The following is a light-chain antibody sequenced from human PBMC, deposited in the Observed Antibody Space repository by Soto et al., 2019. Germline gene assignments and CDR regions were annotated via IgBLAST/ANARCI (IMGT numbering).Light chain of an antibody. Sequence: QSVLTQPASVSGSPGQSITISCTGTSSDVGGYNYVSWYQQYPGKAPKLMIYEVSNRPSGVSNRFSGSKSGNTASLTISGLKAEDEADYYCSSYTSSSTQVFGGGTKLTVL. V-gene: IGLV2-14*01. J-gene: IGLJ2*01. CDR1: SSDVGGYNY. CDR3: SSYTSSSTQV. CDR2: EVS.